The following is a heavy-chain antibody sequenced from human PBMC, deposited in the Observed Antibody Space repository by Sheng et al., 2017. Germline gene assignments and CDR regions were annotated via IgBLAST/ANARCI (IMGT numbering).Heavy chain of an antibody. V-gene: IGHV4-38-2*02. Sequence: QVQLQESGPGLVKPSETLSLTCAVSGYSISSGYYWGWIRQPPGKGLEWIGSIYHSGSTYYNPSLKSRVTISVDTSKNQFSLKLSSVTAADTAVYYCARENYDSSGILFDYWGQGTLVTVSS. J-gene: IGHJ4*02. D-gene: IGHD3-22*01. CDR3: ARENYDSSGILFDY. CDR2: IYHSGST. CDR1: GYSISSGYY.